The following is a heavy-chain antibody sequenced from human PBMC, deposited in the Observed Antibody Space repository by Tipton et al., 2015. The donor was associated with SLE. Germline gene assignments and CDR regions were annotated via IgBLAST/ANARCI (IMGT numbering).Heavy chain of an antibody. Sequence: SLRLSCVVSGFMFSSHGMHWVRQTPGKGLEWVAVIWFDGSKKYYGDSLKGRFTISRDNSKNTLYLDINSLGVEDTGVYYCARTGELSFDLDYWGLGTLVTVSS. V-gene: IGHV3-33*01. J-gene: IGHJ4*02. D-gene: IGHD3-10*01. CDR1: GFMFSSHG. CDR3: ARTGELSFDLDY. CDR2: IWFDGSKK.